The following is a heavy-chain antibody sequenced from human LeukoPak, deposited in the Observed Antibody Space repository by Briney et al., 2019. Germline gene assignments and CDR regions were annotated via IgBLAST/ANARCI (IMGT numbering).Heavy chain of an antibody. J-gene: IGHJ5*02. D-gene: IGHD3-16*01. CDR1: GGSFSGYY. CDR3: ARGGWVRRVWWFDP. Sequence: SETLSLTCAAYGGSFSGYYWSWIRQPPGKGLEWIGEINHSGSTNYNPSLKSRVTISVDTSKNQFSLKLSSVTAADTAVYYCARGGWVRRVWWFDPWGQGTLVTVSS. V-gene: IGHV4-34*01. CDR2: INHSGST.